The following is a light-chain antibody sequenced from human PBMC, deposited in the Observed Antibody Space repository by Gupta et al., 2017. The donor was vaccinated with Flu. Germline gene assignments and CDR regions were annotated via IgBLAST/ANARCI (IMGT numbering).Light chain of an antibody. CDR3: QQYGSSFI. V-gene: IGKV3-20*01. Sequence: EIVLTQSPGTLSLSPGERATLSCRASQSVSSNYLAWYQQKPGQAPRLLIYGASSRATGIPGRFSGSGSGTDFTLTISRLEPEDFAVYYWQQYGSSFIFGQGTKLESK. CDR2: GAS. CDR1: QSVSSNY. J-gene: IGKJ2*01.